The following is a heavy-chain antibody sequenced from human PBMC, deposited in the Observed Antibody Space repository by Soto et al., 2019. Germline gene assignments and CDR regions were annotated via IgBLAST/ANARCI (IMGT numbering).Heavy chain of an antibody. D-gene: IGHD2-8*01. CDR2: ISPNGDST. CDR1: GFTFNNYA. V-gene: IGHV3-23*01. CDR3: AKVRLTDYLRYAPHL. J-gene: IGHJ3*01. Sequence: EVQLLESGGGLVQPGGSLRLACAASGFTFNNYAMNWVRQAPGRGLEWVSIISPNGDSTYYADSVKGRFTISRDNSQKTVFLQRNSLRAEDTAIYFCAKVRLTDYLRYAPHLWGQGTLVTVSS.